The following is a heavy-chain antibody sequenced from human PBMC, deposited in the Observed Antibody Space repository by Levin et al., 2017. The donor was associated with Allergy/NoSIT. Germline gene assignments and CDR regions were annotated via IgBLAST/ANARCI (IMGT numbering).Heavy chain of an antibody. V-gene: IGHV1-69*04. Sequence: GGSLRLSCKASGGTFSSYTISWVRQAPGQGLEWMGRIIPILGIANYAQKFQGRVTITADKSTSTAYMELSSLRSEDTAVYYCARDYDCSSTSCYTENAFDIWGQGTMVTVSS. J-gene: IGHJ3*02. CDR1: GGTFSSYT. D-gene: IGHD2-2*02. CDR2: IIPILGIA. CDR3: ARDYDCSSTSCYTENAFDI.